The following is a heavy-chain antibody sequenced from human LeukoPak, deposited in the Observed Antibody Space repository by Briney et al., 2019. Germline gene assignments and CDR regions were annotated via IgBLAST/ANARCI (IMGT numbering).Heavy chain of an antibody. Sequence: PGGSLRLSCAASGFTFSKYWMHWVRQAPGKGLVWVSRINSDGRSTSYADSVEGRFTISRDNAKNTLYLQMNSLRAEDTAVYYCARDYDILTGYYLFDYWGQGTLVTVSS. CDR1: GFTFSKYW. V-gene: IGHV3-74*01. CDR2: INSDGRST. CDR3: ARDYDILTGYYLFDY. D-gene: IGHD3-9*01. J-gene: IGHJ4*02.